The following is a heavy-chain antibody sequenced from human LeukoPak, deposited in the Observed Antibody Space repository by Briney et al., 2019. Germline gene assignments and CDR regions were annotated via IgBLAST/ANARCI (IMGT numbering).Heavy chain of an antibody. Sequence: ASVKVSCKASGYTFSHYFIHWVRQAPGQGLEWMGRINPNGGDSNYAPKLQGRVTITGDTSISTAYMELSDLRSHDTVMYYCARVGFTSSWSNFDYWGQGTRVTVS. D-gene: IGHD6-13*01. J-gene: IGHJ4*02. CDR2: INPNGGDS. CDR3: ARVGFTSSWSNFDY. V-gene: IGHV1-2*01. CDR1: GYTFSHYF.